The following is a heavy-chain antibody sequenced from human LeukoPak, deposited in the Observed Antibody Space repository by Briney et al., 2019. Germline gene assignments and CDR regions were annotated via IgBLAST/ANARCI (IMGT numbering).Heavy chain of an antibody. J-gene: IGHJ3*02. CDR2: INPNSGGT. Sequence: ASVKVSCKTSGYTFTRYYMHWVRQAPGQGREWMGWINPNSGGTNYAQRFQGRVTMTRDTSMSTAYMELSRLRSDDSVVYYCARYFYDSSGSSSDAFDIWGQGTMVTVSS. D-gene: IGHD3-22*01. V-gene: IGHV1-2*02. CDR1: GYTFTRYY. CDR3: ARYFYDSSGSSSDAFDI.